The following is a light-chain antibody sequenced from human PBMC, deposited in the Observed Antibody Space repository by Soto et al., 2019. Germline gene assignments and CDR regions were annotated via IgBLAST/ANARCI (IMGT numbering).Light chain of an antibody. V-gene: IGKV3-20*01. J-gene: IGKJ4*01. CDR1: QTVRNNY. CDR3: QQFSSYPLT. Sequence: EFVLTQSPGTLSLSPGERATLSCRASQTVRNNYLAWYQQKPGQATRLLIYDASSRATGIPDRFSGGGSGTDFTLTISRLEAEDFAVYYCQQFSSYPLTFGGGTKLEIK. CDR2: DAS.